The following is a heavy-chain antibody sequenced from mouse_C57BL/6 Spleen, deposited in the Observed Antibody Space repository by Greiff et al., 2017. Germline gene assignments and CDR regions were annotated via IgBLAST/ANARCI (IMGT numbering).Heavy chain of an antibody. D-gene: IGHD2-3*01. Sequence: QVQLKQPGTELVKPGASVKLSCKASGYTFTSYWMHWVKQRPGQGLEWIGNINPSNGGTNYNEKFKSKATLTVDKSSSTAYMQLSSLTSEDSAVYYCARDDGYHGGYFDYWGQGTTLTVSS. CDR2: INPSNGGT. J-gene: IGHJ2*01. CDR1: GYTFTSYW. V-gene: IGHV1-53*01. CDR3: ARDDGYHGGYFDY.